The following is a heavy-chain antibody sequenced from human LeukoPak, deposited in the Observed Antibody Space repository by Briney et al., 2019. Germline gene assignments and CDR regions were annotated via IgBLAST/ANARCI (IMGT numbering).Heavy chain of an antibody. Sequence: QSGGSLRLSCAASGFTFSSYAMSWVRQAPGKGLEWVSTISGSGGSTFYADSVKGRFTISRDNSKNTLYLQMNSLRAEDTAVYYCARDLAIAARPTFDYWGQGTLVTVSS. CDR3: ARDLAIAARPTFDY. CDR1: GFTFSSYA. D-gene: IGHD6-6*01. CDR2: ISGSGGST. V-gene: IGHV3-23*01. J-gene: IGHJ4*02.